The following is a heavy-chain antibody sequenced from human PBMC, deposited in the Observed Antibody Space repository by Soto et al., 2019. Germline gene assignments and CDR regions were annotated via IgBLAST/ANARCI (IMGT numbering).Heavy chain of an antibody. CDR2: IYPGDSDT. V-gene: IGHV5-51*01. CDR1: GYSFSSYW. D-gene: IGHD3-10*01. Sequence: PGESLKISCKASGYSFSSYWIGWVRQMPGKGLEWMGIIYPGDSDTKYSPSVQGQVTISADRSISTAYLQWTSLRAEDTAIYYCARGDRGGFDLWGHGTVVTVSS. J-gene: IGHJ3*01. CDR3: ARGDRGGFDL.